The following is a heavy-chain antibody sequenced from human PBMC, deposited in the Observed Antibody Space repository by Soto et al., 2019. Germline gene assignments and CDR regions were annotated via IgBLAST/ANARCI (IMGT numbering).Heavy chain of an antibody. CDR2: ISGSGDST. CDR1: GFTFSSYA. J-gene: IGHJ4*02. D-gene: IGHD1-26*01. V-gene: IGHV3-23*01. CDR3: AKGVGATPYYFDY. Sequence: EVQLLESGGGLVQSGGSLRLSCAASGFTFSSYAMSWVRQAPGKGLEWVSAISGSGDSTYYADSVKGRFTISRDNSKNTLELQMNSLRAEDTAVYYCAKGVGATPYYFDYWGQGTLVTVSS.